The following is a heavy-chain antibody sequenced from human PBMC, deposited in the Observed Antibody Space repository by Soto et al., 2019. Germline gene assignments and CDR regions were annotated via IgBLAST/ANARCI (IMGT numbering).Heavy chain of an antibody. Sequence: EVQLVESGGGLVQPGGSLRLSCAASGFTFSTYWLSWVRQAPGKGLEWVANIKQDGSEKYYVDSVKGRLTISRDNAKNSLYLQMNSLRDEDTAVYYCAREPSGIDYWGQGTLVTVSS. CDR2: IKQDGSEK. V-gene: IGHV3-7*01. D-gene: IGHD1-20*01. J-gene: IGHJ4*02. CDR1: GFTFSTYW. CDR3: AREPSGIDY.